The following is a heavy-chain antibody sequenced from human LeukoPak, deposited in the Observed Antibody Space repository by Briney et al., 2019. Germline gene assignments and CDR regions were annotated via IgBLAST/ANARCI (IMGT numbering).Heavy chain of an antibody. CDR3: ARDQRYCSSSSCPWEPFDY. CDR2: IKQDGSEK. D-gene: IGHD2-2*01. J-gene: IGHJ4*02. V-gene: IGHV3-7*05. Sequence: GGSLRLPCAASGFAFSSYWMSWVRQAPEKGLEWVANIKQDGSEKYYVDSVKGRFTISRDNAKNSLYLQMNSLRAEDTAVYYCARDQRYCSSSSCPWEPFDYWGQGTLVTVSS. CDR1: GFAFSSYW.